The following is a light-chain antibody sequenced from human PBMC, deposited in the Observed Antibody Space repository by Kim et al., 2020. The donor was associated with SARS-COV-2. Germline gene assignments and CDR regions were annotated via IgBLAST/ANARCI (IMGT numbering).Light chain of an antibody. V-gene: IGKV1-27*01. CDR2: AAS. J-gene: IGKJ1*01. CDR1: QDIGNY. CDR3: QKYNSAPWT. Sequence: ASVGDRVTITCRASQDIGNYLDWYQQKPGKVPQVLIYAASTLQSGVPSRFSGSGSGTEFTLTIGSLQTEDVATYYCQKYNSAPWTFGPGTKVDIK.